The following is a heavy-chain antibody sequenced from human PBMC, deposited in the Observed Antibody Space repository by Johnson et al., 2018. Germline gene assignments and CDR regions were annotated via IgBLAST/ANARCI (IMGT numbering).Heavy chain of an antibody. V-gene: IGHV3-21*01. CDR1: GFTFSSYS. J-gene: IGHJ3*02. CDR2: IDGSSSYI. D-gene: IGHD3-22*01. CDR3: ARSIVVSRGAFDI. Sequence: VQLQESGGGLVKPGGSLRLYCAASGFTFSSYSMNWVRQAPGQGLEWVSSIDGSSSYILHAAPVKGRFTISRDNAKHSLYLQMYSLRAEDTAVYFCARSIVVSRGAFDIWGQGTVVTVSS.